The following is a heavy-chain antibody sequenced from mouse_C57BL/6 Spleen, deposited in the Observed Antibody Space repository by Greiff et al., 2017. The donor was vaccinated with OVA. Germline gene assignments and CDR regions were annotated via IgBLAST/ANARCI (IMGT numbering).Heavy chain of an antibody. V-gene: IGHV14-4*01. CDR1: GFNIKDDY. CDR2: LDPENGDT. J-gene: IGHJ2*01. Sequence: EVQLQQSGAELVRPGASVKLSCTASGFNIKDDYMHWVKQRPEQGLEWIGWLDPENGDTEYASKFQGKATITADTSSNTAYLQLSSLTSEDTAVYYCTTTVVAPFDYWGQGTTLTVSS. CDR3: TTTVVAPFDY. D-gene: IGHD1-1*01.